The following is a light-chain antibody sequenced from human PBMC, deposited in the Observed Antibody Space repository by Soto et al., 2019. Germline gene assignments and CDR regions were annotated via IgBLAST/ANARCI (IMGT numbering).Light chain of an antibody. V-gene: IGKV3-20*01. CDR3: QQYDSSPVT. CDR1: QSVSSSY. J-gene: IGKJ2*01. CDR2: GAS. Sequence: ENVLTQSPGTLSLSPGERATLSCRASQSVSSSYLTWYKQKPGQAPRLLIYGASSRATDIPDRFSGSGSGTDFTLTISRLEPEDFAVYYCQQYDSSPVTFGQGTKLEIK.